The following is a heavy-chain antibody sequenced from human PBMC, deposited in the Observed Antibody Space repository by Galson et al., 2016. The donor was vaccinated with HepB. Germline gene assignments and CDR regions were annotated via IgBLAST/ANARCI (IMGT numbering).Heavy chain of an antibody. CDR3: ARDPVLLVSSGYLSGGGMDV. J-gene: IGHJ6*02. D-gene: IGHD3-3*01. Sequence: SVKVSCKASGGTFSSYAISWVRQAPGQGLEWMGGIIPIFGTANYAQKFQGRVTITADESTSTAYMELSSLRSEDTAVYYCARDPVLLVSSGYLSGGGMDVWGRGTAVTVSS. V-gene: IGHV1-69*13. CDR1: GGTFSSYA. CDR2: IIPIFGTA.